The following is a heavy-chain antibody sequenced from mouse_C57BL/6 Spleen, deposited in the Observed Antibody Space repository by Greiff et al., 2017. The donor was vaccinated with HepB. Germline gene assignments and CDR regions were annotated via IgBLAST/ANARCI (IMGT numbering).Heavy chain of an antibody. CDR2: IYPGDGDT. CDR3: ARGGSGAMDY. V-gene: IGHV1-82*01. J-gene: IGHJ4*01. Sequence: VQLQQSGPELVKPGASVKISCKASGYAFSSSWMNWVKQRPGKGLEWIGRIYPGDGDTNYNGKFKGKATLTADKSSSTAYMQLSSLTSEDSAVYVCARGGSGAMDYWGQGTSVTVSS. D-gene: IGHD3-1*01. CDR1: GYAFSSSW.